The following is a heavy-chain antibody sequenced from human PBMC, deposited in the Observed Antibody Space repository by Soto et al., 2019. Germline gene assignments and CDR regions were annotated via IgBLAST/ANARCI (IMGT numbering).Heavy chain of an antibody. CDR3: ARLGSSGWYQGSYFDY. D-gene: IGHD6-19*01. Sequence: SETLSLTCIVSGGSLTRNNHYWGWIRQSPGKGLEWIGSILYSGSTNYNPSLKGRVTLSVETSKNQFSLKMSSVTAADTALYYCARLGSSGWYQGSYFDYWGQGTLVTVSS. V-gene: IGHV4-39*01. CDR2: ILYSGST. CDR1: GGSLTRNNHY. J-gene: IGHJ4*02.